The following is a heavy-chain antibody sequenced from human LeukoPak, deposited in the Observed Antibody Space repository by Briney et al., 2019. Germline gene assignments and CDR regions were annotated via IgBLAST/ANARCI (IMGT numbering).Heavy chain of an antibody. J-gene: IGHJ4*02. D-gene: IGHD6-13*01. V-gene: IGHV4-59*01. CDR3: AREIAAAGNIDY. CDR2: IYYSGST. CDR1: GGSISSYY. Sequence: SETLSLTCTVSGGSISSYYWSWIRQPPGKGLEWIGYIYYSGSTNYNPSLKSRVTISVDTSKNQFTLKLSSVTAADTAAYYCAREIAAAGNIDYWGRGTLVTVSS.